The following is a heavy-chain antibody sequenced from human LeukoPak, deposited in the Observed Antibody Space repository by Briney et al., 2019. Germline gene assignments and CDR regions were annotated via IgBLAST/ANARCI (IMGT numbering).Heavy chain of an antibody. D-gene: IGHD5-12*01. CDR3: ARARDIVATIVPRGGVDY. CDR2: INWNGGST. Sequence: PGGSLRLSCAASGFTFDDYGMSWVRQAPGKGLEWVSGINWNGGSTGYADSVKGRFTISRDNAKNSLYLHMNSLRAEDTALYYCARARDIVATIVPRGGVDYWGQGTLVTVSS. V-gene: IGHV3-20*04. CDR1: GFTFDDYG. J-gene: IGHJ4*02.